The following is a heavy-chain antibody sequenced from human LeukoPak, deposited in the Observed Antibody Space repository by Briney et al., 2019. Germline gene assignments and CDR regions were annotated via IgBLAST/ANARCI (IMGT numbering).Heavy chain of an antibody. Sequence: PSETLSLTCAVYGGSFSGYYWSWIRQPPGKGLEWIGEINHSGSTNYNPSLKSRVTISVDTSKNQFPLKLSSVTAADTAVYYCARRHASYYYGSGSPNWFDPWGQGTLVTVSS. CDR2: INHSGST. CDR1: GGSFSGYY. CDR3: ARRHASYYYGSGSPNWFDP. V-gene: IGHV4-34*01. J-gene: IGHJ5*02. D-gene: IGHD3-10*01.